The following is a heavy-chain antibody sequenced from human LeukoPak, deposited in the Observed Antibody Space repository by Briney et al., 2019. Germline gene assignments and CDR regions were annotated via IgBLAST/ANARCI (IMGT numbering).Heavy chain of an antibody. CDR3: ARVLYGDYDWYFDL. D-gene: IGHD4-17*01. CDR1: GGSISSYH. J-gene: IGHJ2*01. Sequence: PSETLSLTCTVSGGSISSYHWSWIRQPPGKGLEWIGYIYYSGSTNYNPSLKSRVTISVDTSKNQFSLKLSSVTAADTAVYYCARVLYGDYDWYFDLWGRGTLVTVSS. CDR2: IYYSGST. V-gene: IGHV4-59*01.